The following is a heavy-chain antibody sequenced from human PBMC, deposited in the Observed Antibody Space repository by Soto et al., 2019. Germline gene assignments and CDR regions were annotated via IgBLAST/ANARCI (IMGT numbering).Heavy chain of an antibody. CDR2: IGTAGDT. V-gene: IGHV3-13*01. J-gene: IGHJ3*02. D-gene: IGHD1-26*01. Sequence: GSLRLSCAASGFTFSSYDMHWVRQATGKGLEWVSAIGTAGDTYYPGSVKGRFTISRENAKNSLYLQMNSLRAEDTAVYYCARSGGSRHAFDIWGQGTMVTVSS. CDR3: ARSGGSRHAFDI. CDR1: GFTFSSYD.